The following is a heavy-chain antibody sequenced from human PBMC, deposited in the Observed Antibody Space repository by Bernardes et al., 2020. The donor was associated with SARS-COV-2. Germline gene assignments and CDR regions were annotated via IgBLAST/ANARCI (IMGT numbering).Heavy chain of an antibody. Sequence: GGSLRLSCAASGFTFSSSSMNWVRQAPGKGLEWVSSISSSTNNIYYAASVKGLFTISRDNAKNSLYLQMNSLRAEDTAVYYCARAFITIFGVVDYGMDVWGQGITFTVS. D-gene: IGHD3-3*01. J-gene: IGHJ6*01. V-gene: IGHV3-21*01. CDR1: GFTFSSSS. CDR2: ISSSTNNI. CDR3: ARAFITIFGVVDYGMDV.